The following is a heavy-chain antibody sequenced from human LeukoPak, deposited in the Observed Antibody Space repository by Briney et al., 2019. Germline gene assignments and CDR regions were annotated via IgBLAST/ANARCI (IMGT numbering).Heavy chain of an antibody. J-gene: IGHJ4*02. D-gene: IGHD3-10*01. V-gene: IGHV3-49*04. CDR1: GITFDDYS. CDR2: IRPTSHGSTT. CDR3: SSRRFGDFVAGYY. Sequence: GRPLRLSCTASGITFDDYSVSWVRQAPGKGLEWVGFIRPTSHGSTTDFAASVKGRFSISKDGSKTVAYLQMNSLETEDTAVYYCSSRRFGDFVAGYYWGQGTLVTVSS.